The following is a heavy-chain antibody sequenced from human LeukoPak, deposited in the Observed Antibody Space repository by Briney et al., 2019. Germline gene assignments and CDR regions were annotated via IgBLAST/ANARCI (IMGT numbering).Heavy chain of an antibody. J-gene: IGHJ5*02. V-gene: IGHV1-2*02. CDR3: ARDMTPIWSRSSRFDP. CDR2: SNLISGST. D-gene: IGHD6-6*01. Sequence: SVKDSRLSCGYTFPGYYIHGVGQPGAQGRDGMGWSNLISGSTKLVQRFHGRATQTRDTSISTAYMELSRLTADNAAGYYCARDMTPIWSRSSRFDPWGQGTLVTVSS. CDR1: GYTFPGYY.